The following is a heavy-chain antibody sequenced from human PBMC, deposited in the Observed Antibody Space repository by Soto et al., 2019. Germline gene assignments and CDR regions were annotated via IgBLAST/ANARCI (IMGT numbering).Heavy chain of an antibody. CDR1: GGPISSYY. Sequence: PSETLSLTCTVSGGPISSYYWSWIRQPPGKGLEWIGYIYYSGSTNYSPSLKSRVTISVDTSKNQFSLKLSSVTAADTAVYYCARDLLVRGGYYYGMDVWGQGTTVTVS. J-gene: IGHJ6*02. CDR2: IYYSGST. V-gene: IGHV4-59*01. CDR3: ARDLLVRGGYYYGMDV. D-gene: IGHD3-10*01.